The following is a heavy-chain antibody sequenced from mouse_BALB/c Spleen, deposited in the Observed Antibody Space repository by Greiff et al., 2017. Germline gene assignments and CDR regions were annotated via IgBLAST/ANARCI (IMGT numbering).Heavy chain of an antibody. CDR2: ISYDGSN. V-gene: IGHV3-6*02. D-gene: IGHD1-1*01. CDR1: GYSITSGYY. J-gene: IGHJ2*01. CDR3: ARSYYYGSPGYFDY. Sequence: EESGPGLVKPSQSLSLTCSVTGYSITSGYYWNWIRQFPGNKLEWMGYISYDGSNNYNPSLKNRISITRDTSKNQFFLKLNSVTTEDTATYYCARSYYYGSPGYFDYWGQGTTLTVSS.